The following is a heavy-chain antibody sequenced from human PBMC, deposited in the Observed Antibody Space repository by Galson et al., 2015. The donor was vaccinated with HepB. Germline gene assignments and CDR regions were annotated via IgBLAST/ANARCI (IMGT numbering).Heavy chain of an antibody. J-gene: IGHJ4*02. CDR2: INAGNGNT. Sequence: SVKVSCKASGYTFTTYGMHWVRQAPGQRLEWMGWINAGNGNTKYSQKFQGRVTITRDTSASTAYMELSSLGSEDTAVYYCARDGEGKTYYDYVWGSYGYPATFDYWGQGTLVTVSS. D-gene: IGHD3-16*01. V-gene: IGHV1-3*01. CDR3: ARDGEGKTYYDYVWGSYGYPATFDY. CDR1: GYTFTTYG.